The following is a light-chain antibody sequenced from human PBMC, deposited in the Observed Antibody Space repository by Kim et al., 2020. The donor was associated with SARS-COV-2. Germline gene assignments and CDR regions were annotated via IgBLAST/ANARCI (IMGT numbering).Light chain of an antibody. CDR3: NSRNSNDNVV. CDR1: SLKSYY. V-gene: IGLV3-19*01. J-gene: IGLJ2*01. CDR2: GNN. Sequence: VALGQPVRITCQGDSLKSYYASWYQQKPGQAPILVIYGNNNRPSGIPDRFSGSSSGNTASLTITGTQAGDEADYYCNSRNSNDNVVFGGGTQLTVL.